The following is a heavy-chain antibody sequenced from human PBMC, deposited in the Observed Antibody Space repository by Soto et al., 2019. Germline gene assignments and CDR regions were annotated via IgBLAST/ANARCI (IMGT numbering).Heavy chain of an antibody. D-gene: IGHD3-10*01. J-gene: IGHJ6*04. CDR2: IYHSGST. V-gene: IGHV4-30-2*01. CDR3: ARARGFGESYYYYGMDV. CDR1: GGSIISCGYS. Sequence: RSLTCAVSGGSIISCGYSWSWIRQPPGKGLEWIGYIYHSGSTYYNPSLKSRVTISVDRSKDQFSLKLSSVTAADTAVYYCARARGFGESYYYYGMDVWGKGTTVTVSS.